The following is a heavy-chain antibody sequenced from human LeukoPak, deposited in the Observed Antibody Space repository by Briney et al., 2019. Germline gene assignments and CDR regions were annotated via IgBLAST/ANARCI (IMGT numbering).Heavy chain of an antibody. J-gene: IGHJ6*02. CDR1: GGSFSGYY. Sequence: PSETLSLTCAVYGGSFSGYYWSWIRQPPGKGLEWIGEINHSGSTNYNPSLKSRVTISVDTSKNQFSLKLSSVTAADTAVYYCARRRRPDIVVVPAAIDGYYYCYYGMDVWGQGTTVTVSS. CDR3: ARRRRPDIVVVPAAIDGYYYCYYGMDV. D-gene: IGHD2-2*01. CDR2: INHSGST. V-gene: IGHV4-34*01.